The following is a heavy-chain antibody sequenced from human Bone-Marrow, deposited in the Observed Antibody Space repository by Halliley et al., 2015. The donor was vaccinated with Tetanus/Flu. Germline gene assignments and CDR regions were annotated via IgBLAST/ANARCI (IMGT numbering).Heavy chain of an antibody. CDR2: SRKKANSYTT. Sequence: SLRLSCAASGFIFSIHHMDWVRPAPGKGLEWVGLSRKKANSYTTEYAASVKDRFTISRDDSENSLYLQMNSLKAEDTAVYYCASVYGDYGRGDFWGQGTLVTVSS. D-gene: IGHD3-16*01. J-gene: IGHJ4*02. CDR3: ASVYGDYGRGDF. V-gene: IGHV3-72*01. CDR1: GFIFSIHH.